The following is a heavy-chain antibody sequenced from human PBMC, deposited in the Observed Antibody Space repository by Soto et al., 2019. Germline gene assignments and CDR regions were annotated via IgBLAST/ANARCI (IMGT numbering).Heavy chain of an antibody. CDR2: VSGSGGSK. CDR3: VKDLTLWSAYSFSENH. Sequence: EVQLFESGGGLVQPGESLRLSCVGSGFAFSSQVMSWVRQAPGKGLEWVSSVSGSGGSKHFPDFLKGRFSSSRDNSKKTRYLEMYSLRVEDTAVYYCVKDLTLWSAYSFSENHWGQGTLFPVS. V-gene: IGHV3-23*01. D-gene: IGHD3-3*01. CDR1: GFAFSSQV. J-gene: IGHJ5*02.